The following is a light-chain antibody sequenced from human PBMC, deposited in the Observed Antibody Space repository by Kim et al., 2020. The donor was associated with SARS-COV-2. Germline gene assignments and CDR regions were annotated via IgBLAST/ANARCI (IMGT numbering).Light chain of an antibody. CDR1: QSVSNF. CDR3: QQRGT. J-gene: IGKJ1*01. Sequence: ATLSLSPGERATLACRASQSVSNFLAWYQQKPGQAPRLLIYDASNRATGIPARFSGSGSGTDFTLTISSLEPEDFAIYYCQQRGTFGQGTKVDIK. CDR2: DAS. V-gene: IGKV3-11*01.